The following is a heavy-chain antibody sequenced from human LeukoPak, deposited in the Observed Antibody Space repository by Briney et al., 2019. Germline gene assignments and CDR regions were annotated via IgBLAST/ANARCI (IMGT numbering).Heavy chain of an antibody. CDR1: GGSISSSDSY. Sequence: PSETLSLTCTVSGGSISSSDSYWGWIRQPPGKGLEWIGNIYYSGTTYYNPSLKSRVTISVDTSKNQFSLKLSSVTAADTAVYYCARSKSGSYYYYDRAGWFDPWGQGTLVTVSS. V-gene: IGHV4-39*07. CDR2: IYYSGTT. J-gene: IGHJ5*02. D-gene: IGHD3-10*01. CDR3: ARSKSGSYYYYDRAGWFDP.